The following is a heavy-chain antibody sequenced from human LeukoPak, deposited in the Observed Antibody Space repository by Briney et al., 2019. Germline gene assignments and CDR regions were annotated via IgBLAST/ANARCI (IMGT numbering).Heavy chain of an antibody. CDR2: IHVGGST. J-gene: IGHJ6*02. CDR1: DASLRGYY. V-gene: IGHV4-59*07. CDR3: AAVAANYCYYGMDV. Sequence: SHTLSLTFTVSDASLRGYYWGWIPQPPGKGLERSGYIHVGGSTNYSPSLRSRVTIPVDTSKDQLSLKLSSVTAADTAVYYCAAVAANYCYYGMDVWGQGTTVTVSS. D-gene: IGHD6-19*01.